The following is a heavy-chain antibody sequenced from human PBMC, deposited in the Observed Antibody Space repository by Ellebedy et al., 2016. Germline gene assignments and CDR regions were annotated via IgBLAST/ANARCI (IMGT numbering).Heavy chain of an antibody. Sequence: ASVKVSCXASGYTFTGYYMHWVRQAPGQGLEWMGWINPNSGGTNYAQKFQGRVTMTRDTSISTAYMELSRLRSDDTAVYYCARLMVRGVHSKYNWFDPWGQGTLVTVSS. V-gene: IGHV1-2*02. D-gene: IGHD3-10*01. CDR3: ARLMVRGVHSKYNWFDP. J-gene: IGHJ5*02. CDR1: GYTFTGYY. CDR2: INPNSGGT.